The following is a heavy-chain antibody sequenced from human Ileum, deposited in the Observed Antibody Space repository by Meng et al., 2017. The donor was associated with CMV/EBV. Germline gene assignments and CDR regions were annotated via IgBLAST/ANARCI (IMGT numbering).Heavy chain of an antibody. CDR1: GGSINGGNSS. CDR2: IYTSGST. J-gene: IGHJ4*02. Sequence: QGQLSEPGPGLVKPSKTSSPTCSVTGGSINGGNSSGNWIRQPAGQGLEWIGRIYTSGSTEYNPSLKSRVTISVDTSNNQFSLKLSSVTAADTAVYYCASELGNWGQGTLVTVSS. CDR3: ASELGN. V-gene: IGHV4-61*02.